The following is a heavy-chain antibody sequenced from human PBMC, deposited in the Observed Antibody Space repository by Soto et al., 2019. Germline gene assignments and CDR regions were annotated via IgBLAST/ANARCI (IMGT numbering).Heavy chain of an antibody. D-gene: IGHD3-10*01. J-gene: IGHJ6*02. CDR3: ARDGGGSHGSGSYHRDYYYYGMDV. Sequence: ASVKVSCKASGYTFTSYGISWVRQAPGQGLERMGWISAYNGNTNYAQKLQGRVTMTTDTSTSTAYMELRSLRSDDTAVYYCARDGGGSHGSGSYHRDYYYYGMDVWGQGTTVTVSS. V-gene: IGHV1-18*01. CDR1: GYTFTSYG. CDR2: ISAYNGNT.